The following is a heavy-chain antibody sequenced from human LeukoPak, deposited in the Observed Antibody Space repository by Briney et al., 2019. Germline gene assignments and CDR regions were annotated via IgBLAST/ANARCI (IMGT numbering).Heavy chain of an antibody. V-gene: IGHV4-59*08. Sequence: PSETLSLTCTVFGGSISSYYWSWIRQPPGKGLEWIGYIYYSGSTNYNPSLKSRVTISVDTSKNQFSLKLSSVTAADTAVYYCAYSPGGYSGYDSPYYFDYWGQGTLVTVSS. J-gene: IGHJ4*02. CDR1: GGSISSYY. CDR3: AYSPGGYSGYDSPYYFDY. D-gene: IGHD5-12*01. CDR2: IYYSGST.